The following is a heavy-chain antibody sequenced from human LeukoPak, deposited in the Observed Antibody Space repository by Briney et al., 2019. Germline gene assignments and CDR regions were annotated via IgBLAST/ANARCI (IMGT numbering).Heavy chain of an antibody. V-gene: IGHV3-23*01. Sequence: GGSLRLSCAASGFXFSSYAISWVRQAPGKGREWVSGISGSGGGTYYADSVKGRFTISRDNSKNTLYLQMNSLRAEDTAVYYCARVLRFLETRDYFDSWGQGTLVTVSS. CDR1: GFXFSSYA. CDR3: ARVLRFLETRDYFDS. J-gene: IGHJ4*02. CDR2: ISGSGGGT. D-gene: IGHD3-3*01.